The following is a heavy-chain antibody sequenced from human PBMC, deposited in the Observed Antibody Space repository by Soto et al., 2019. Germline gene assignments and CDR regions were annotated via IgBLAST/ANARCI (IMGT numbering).Heavy chain of an antibody. CDR1: GGTFSTYA. Sequence: QVQLVQSGAEVKKPESSVIGSCKAPGGTFSTYAISWVRQAPGQGLEWMGGIIPMFGTATYEQRFQHIVTIPADESTNTVDMELSSLRSEDTAVYFCASGIQLWLRRINNGYSGWGQGTLVTVSS. CDR3: ASGIQLWLRRINNGYSG. V-gene: IGHV1-69*12. D-gene: IGHD5-18*01. J-gene: IGHJ4*02. CDR2: IIPMFGTA.